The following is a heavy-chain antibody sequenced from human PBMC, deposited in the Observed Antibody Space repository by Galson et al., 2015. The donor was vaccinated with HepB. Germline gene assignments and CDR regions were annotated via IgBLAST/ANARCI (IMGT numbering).Heavy chain of an antibody. CDR2: IIPIFGIP. CDR3: AKAIASPARNYYYGMDV. Sequence: SVKVSCKASGGTFSSYAITWVRQAPGQGLEWMGGIIPIFGIPNYAQKFQGRVTITADESTSTAYMELSSLRSEDTAVYYCAKAIASPARNYYYGMDVWGQGTTVTVSS. J-gene: IGHJ6*02. CDR1: GGTFSSYA. V-gene: IGHV1-69*13. D-gene: IGHD6-13*01.